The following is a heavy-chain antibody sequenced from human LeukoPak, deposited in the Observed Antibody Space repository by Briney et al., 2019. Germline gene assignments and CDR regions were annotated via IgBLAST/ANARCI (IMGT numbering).Heavy chain of an antibody. CDR2: ISYDGSNK. D-gene: IGHD1-26*01. Sequence: GGSLRLSCAASGFTFCSYGMHWVRQAPGKGLEWVAVISYDGSNKYYADSVKGRFTISRDNSKNTLYLQMNSLRAEDTAVYYCAKGSGSYYFYWGQGTLVTVSS. J-gene: IGHJ4*02. CDR1: GFTFCSYG. CDR3: AKGSGSYYFY. V-gene: IGHV3-30*18.